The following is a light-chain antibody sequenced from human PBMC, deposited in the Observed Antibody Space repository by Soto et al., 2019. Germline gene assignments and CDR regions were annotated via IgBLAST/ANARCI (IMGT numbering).Light chain of an antibody. CDR2: DVS. CDR1: QTINNW. Sequence: DIQVTQSPSNLSASVGDSVTITCRASQTINNWLAWYQQKPGMAPKLLIFDVSNLEGGVPSRFSGSGSGTEFTLTISSLQPDDFATYYCQQYNSYSPWSFGQETKVEIK. J-gene: IGKJ1*01. V-gene: IGKV1-5*01. CDR3: QQYNSYSPWS.